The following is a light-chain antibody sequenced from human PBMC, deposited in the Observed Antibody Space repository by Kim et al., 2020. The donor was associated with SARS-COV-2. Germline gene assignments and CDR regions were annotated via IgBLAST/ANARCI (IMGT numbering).Light chain of an antibody. CDR2: GAS. V-gene: IGKV3-20*01. CDR3: HQYSSSAET. CDR1: QNVYGIF. Sequence: EIVLAQSPGTLSLSPGERATFSCRASQNVYGIFLVWYQQKPGQAPRLLIYGASTRATGIPDRFSGSGSGTDFTLTISRAEPEDFAVYYCHQYSSSAETFGQGTKLEI. J-gene: IGKJ2*01.